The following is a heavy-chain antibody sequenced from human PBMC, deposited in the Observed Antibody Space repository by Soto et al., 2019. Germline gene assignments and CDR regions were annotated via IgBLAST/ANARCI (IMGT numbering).Heavy chain of an antibody. V-gene: IGHV3-21*01. CDR2: ISSSSSYI. Sequence: PGGSLRLSCAASGFTFSSYSMNWVRQAPGKGLEWVSSISSSSSYIYYADSVKGRFTISRDNAKNSLYLQMNSLRAEDTAVYYCARVVCNWSYAAYSFDIWGPGTMVTVS. CDR3: ARVVCNWSYAAYSFDI. CDR1: GFTFSSYS. D-gene: IGHD1-7*01. J-gene: IGHJ3*02.